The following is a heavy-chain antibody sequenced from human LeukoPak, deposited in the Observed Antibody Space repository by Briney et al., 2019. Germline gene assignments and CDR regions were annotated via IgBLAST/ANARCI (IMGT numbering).Heavy chain of an antibody. CDR2: INHSGYT. CDR3: TKMTRGHDY. CDR1: GVSFNDYY. Sequence: SETLSLTCAVSGVSFNDYYWSWVRQTPGKGLEWIGEINHSGYTNDSPSLKSRVTLSIDTSRKQFSLNLRSVTVADTGIYYCTKMTRGHDYGGRGTLVTVSP. D-gene: IGHD4-11*01. V-gene: IGHV4-34*01. J-gene: IGHJ4*02.